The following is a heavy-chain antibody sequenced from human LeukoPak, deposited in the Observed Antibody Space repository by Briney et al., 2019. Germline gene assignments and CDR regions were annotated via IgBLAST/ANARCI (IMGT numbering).Heavy chain of an antibody. V-gene: IGHV1-2*02. CDR3: ARALVPAAQRLSS. CDR2: INPNTGGT. D-gene: IGHD2-2*01. Sequence: GASVKVSCKASGYTFTGYYLHRVRQAPGQGLEWMGWINPNTGGTNYAQKFQGRVTMTRDTSISTAYMEVTRLRSDDTAVYYCARALVPAAQRLSSWGQGTLVTVSS. J-gene: IGHJ5*02. CDR1: GYTFTGYY.